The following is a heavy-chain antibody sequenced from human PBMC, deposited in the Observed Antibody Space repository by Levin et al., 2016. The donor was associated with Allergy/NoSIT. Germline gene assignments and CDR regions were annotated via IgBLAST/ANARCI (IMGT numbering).Heavy chain of an antibody. CDR2: IYYSGTT. Sequence: SETLSLTCTVSGGSISSGSYYWDWIRQPPGKGLEWIGSIYYSGTTYYNPSLKSRVTMSVDTSQNQFSLKLSSVTAADTAVYFCARHAGSSYNWFDPWGQGTLVTVSS. CDR3: ARHAGSSYNWFDP. CDR1: GGSISSGSYY. J-gene: IGHJ5*02. D-gene: IGHD6-13*01. V-gene: IGHV4-39*01.